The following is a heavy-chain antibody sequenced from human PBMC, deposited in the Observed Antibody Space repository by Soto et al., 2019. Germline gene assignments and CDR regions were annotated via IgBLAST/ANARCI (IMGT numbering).Heavy chain of an antibody. V-gene: IGHV1-2*04. CDR3: ARVPRYDGSGSPYGMDV. J-gene: IGHJ6*02. D-gene: IGHD3-10*01. CDR1: GYTFTGYY. Sequence: ASVKVSCKASGYTFTGYYMHWVRQAPGQGLEWMGWINPNSGGTNYAQKFQGWVNMTRDKSISTAYMELSRLRSDDTAVYYCARVPRYDGSGSPYGMDVWGQGTTVTVSS. CDR2: INPNSGGT.